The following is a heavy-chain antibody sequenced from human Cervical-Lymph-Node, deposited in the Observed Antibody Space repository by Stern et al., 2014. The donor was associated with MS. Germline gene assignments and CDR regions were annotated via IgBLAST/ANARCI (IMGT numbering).Heavy chain of an antibody. J-gene: IGHJ6*02. CDR3: ARGETGTTAHYYYGMDV. CDR1: GGTFSSYA. V-gene: IGHV1-69*01. CDR2: IIPIFGTA. D-gene: IGHD1-1*01. Sequence: VQLVQSGAEAKKPGSSVKVSCKASGGTFSSYAIRWVRQAPGQGLEWMGGIIPIFGTANYAQKFQGRVTITGEEYTSPRILKLSSLRSEDTAVYYCARGETGTTAHYYYGMDVWGQGTTVTVSS.